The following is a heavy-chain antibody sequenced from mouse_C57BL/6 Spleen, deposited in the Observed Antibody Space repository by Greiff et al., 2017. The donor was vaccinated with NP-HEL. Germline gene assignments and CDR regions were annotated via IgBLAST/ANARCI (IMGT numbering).Heavy chain of an antibody. V-gene: IGHV5-4*01. CDR3: ARDTDYYGSSNDY. Sequence: EVQLVESGGGLVKPGGSLKLSCAASGFTFSSYAMSWVRQTPEKRLEWVATISDGGSYTYYPDNVKGRFTISRDNAKNNLYLQMSHLKSEDTAMYYGARDTDYYGSSNDYWGQGTTLAVSS. J-gene: IGHJ2*01. CDR2: ISDGGSYT. D-gene: IGHD1-1*01. CDR1: GFTFSSYA.